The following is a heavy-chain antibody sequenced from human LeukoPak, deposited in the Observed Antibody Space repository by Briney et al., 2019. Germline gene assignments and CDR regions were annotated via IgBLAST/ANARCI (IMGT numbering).Heavy chain of an antibody. J-gene: IGHJ6*03. Sequence: ASVKVSCKASGYTFTSYGISWVRQAPGQGLEWMGWISAYNGNTNYAQKPQGRVTITADKSTSTAYMELSSLRSEDTAVYYCARESNYGSYYYYMDVWGKGTTVTVSS. CDR1: GYTFTSYG. V-gene: IGHV1-18*01. CDR3: ARESNYGSYYYYMDV. D-gene: IGHD1-7*01. CDR2: ISAYNGNT.